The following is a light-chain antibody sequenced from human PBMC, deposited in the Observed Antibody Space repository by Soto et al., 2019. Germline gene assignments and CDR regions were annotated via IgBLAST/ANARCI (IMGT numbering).Light chain of an antibody. Sequence: NFMLTQPHSVSGSLGKTVTISCTRSSGSIGSNYVQWYQQRPGSAPTTVIYEDNKRPSGVPDRFSGSIDSSSDSASLTISGLQTEDEADYFCQSYDSSIPWAFGGGTKLTVL. CDR1: SGSIGSNY. CDR3: QSYDSSIPWA. CDR2: EDN. J-gene: IGLJ3*02. V-gene: IGLV6-57*03.